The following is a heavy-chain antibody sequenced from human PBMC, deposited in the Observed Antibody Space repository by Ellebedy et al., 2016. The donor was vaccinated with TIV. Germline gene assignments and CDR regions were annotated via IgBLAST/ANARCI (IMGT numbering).Heavy chain of an antibody. Sequence: GGSLRLSCAASGFTFSDYYLSWIRQAPGKGLEWISYISNSGTDMYYADSVKGRFTISRDNANNSLYLQMNSLRAEDTAVYYCARLNGGVEYWGQGTLVTVSS. CDR1: GFTFSDYY. CDR2: ISNSGTDM. J-gene: IGHJ4*02. CDR3: ARLNGGVEY. D-gene: IGHD4-23*01. V-gene: IGHV3-11*01.